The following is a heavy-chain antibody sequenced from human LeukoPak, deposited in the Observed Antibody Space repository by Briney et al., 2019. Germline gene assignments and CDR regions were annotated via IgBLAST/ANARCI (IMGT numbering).Heavy chain of an antibody. CDR3: ARDHYYDSSGYRQGNWFDP. D-gene: IGHD3-22*01. Sequence: SVKVSCKAFGGTFSSYAISWVRQAPGQGLEWMGGIIPIFGTANYAQKFQGRVTITADESTSTAYMELSSLRSEDTAVYYCARDHYYDSSGYRQGNWFDPWGQGTLVTVSS. V-gene: IGHV1-69*13. CDR1: GGTFSSYA. J-gene: IGHJ5*02. CDR2: IIPIFGTA.